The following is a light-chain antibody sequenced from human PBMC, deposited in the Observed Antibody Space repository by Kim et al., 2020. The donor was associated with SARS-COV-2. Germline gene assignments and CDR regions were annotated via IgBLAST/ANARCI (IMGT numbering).Light chain of an antibody. J-gene: IGKJ2*01. CDR3: QQYSHWPPYT. Sequence: EVVMTQSPATLSVSPGERVTLSCRASQNIDTNLAWYHQKPGQAPRLLIYGASTRATDIPARFSGSGSGTEFTLIISSLQSEDFAVYYCQQYSHWPPYTFGQGTNLDI. CDR2: GAS. CDR1: QNIDTN. V-gene: IGKV3-15*01.